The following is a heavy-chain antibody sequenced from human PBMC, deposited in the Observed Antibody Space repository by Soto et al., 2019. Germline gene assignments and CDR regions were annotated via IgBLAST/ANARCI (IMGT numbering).Heavy chain of an antibody. D-gene: IGHD5-12*01. Sequence: ASVKVSCKASGYTFTSYGISWVRQAPGQGLEWMGWISAYNGNTNYAQKLQGRVTMTTDTSTSTAYMELRSLRSDDTAVYYCARVHPTTNIVATMGYWGQGTLVTVSS. CDR2: ISAYNGNT. V-gene: IGHV1-18*01. J-gene: IGHJ4*02. CDR3: ARVHPTTNIVATMGY. CDR1: GYTFTSYG.